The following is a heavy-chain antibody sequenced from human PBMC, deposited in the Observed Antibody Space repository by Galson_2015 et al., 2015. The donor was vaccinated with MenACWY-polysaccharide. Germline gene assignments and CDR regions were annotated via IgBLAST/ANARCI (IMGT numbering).Heavy chain of an antibody. CDR1: HDSIGSSY. CDR3: ARRSLGNWYFDL. CDR2: IHSSGST. Sequence: VSHDSIGSSYWSWIRQPAGKGLEWIGRIHSSGSTTSNPSLKSRGTLSVDTSKNQLSLTLKSVTAADTAVYHCARRSLGNWYFDLWGRGTLVTVSS. J-gene: IGHJ2*01. D-gene: IGHD7-27*01. V-gene: IGHV4-4*07.